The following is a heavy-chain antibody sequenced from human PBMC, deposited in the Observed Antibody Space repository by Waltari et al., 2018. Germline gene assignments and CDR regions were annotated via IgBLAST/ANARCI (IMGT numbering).Heavy chain of an antibody. V-gene: IGHV1-2*02. CDR3: ARGEPLAGRKIPFDS. J-gene: IGHJ4*02. CDR2: SNPTSGGK. CDR1: GYTFTGNY. D-gene: IGHD6-19*01. Sequence: QVQLVQSGAEVKKPGASVNVSCKTSGYTFTGNYIFWVRQARGQGLEWMGWSNPTSGGKRIEQKFQGRVTMTRDTSTTTAYLEVSELKSDDTAVYDCARGEPLAGRKIPFDSWGQGTLVTVSS.